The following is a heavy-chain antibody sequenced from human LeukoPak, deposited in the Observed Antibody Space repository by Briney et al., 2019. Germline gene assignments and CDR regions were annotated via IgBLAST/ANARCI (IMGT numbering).Heavy chain of an antibody. V-gene: IGHV3-23*01. J-gene: IGHJ4*02. CDR2: ISDSGGST. Sequence: GGSLRLSCAASGFTFSIYAMSWVRQAPGKGLEWVSAISDSGGSTYYADSVKGRFTISRDNSENTLYLQMNSLRAEDTAVYYCAKLIAVAGNDDYWGQGTLVTVSS. CDR3: AKLIAVAGNDDY. CDR1: GFTFSIYA. D-gene: IGHD6-19*01.